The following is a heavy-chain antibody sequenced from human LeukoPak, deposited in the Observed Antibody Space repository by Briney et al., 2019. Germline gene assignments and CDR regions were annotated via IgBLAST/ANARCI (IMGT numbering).Heavy chain of an antibody. D-gene: IGHD6-6*01. CDR3: ARVPSSYRPFDI. V-gene: IGHV1-46*01. CDR1: GGTFSSYA. Sequence: ASVKVSCKASGGTFSSYAISWVRQAPGQGLEWMGIINPSSGSTNYAQKFQGTVTMTRDTSTSTVYMDLSSLRSEDTAVYYCARVPSSYRPFDIWGQGTMVTVSS. J-gene: IGHJ3*02. CDR2: INPSSGST.